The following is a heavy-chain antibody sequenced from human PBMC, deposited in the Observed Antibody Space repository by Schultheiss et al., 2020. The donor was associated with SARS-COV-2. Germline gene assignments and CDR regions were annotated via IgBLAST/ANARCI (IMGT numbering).Heavy chain of an antibody. Sequence: SVKVSCKASGYTFTSYYMHWVRQAPGQGLEWMGGIIPIFGTANYAQKFQGRVTITADESTSTAYMELSSLRSEDTAVYYCARAKSNRSWYRSNFDYWGQGTLVTVSS. CDR1: GYTFTSYY. J-gene: IGHJ4*02. D-gene: IGHD6-13*01. CDR3: ARAKSNRSWYRSNFDY. CDR2: IIPIFGTA. V-gene: IGHV1-69*13.